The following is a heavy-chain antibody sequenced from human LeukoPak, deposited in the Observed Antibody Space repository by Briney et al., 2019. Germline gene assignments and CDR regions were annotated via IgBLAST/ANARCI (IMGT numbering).Heavy chain of an antibody. CDR2: ISSSSSYI. V-gene: IGHV3-21*01. J-gene: IGHJ4*02. CDR3: ARDLALGELYYFDY. CDR1: GFTFSSYG. Sequence: GGSLRLSCAASGFTFSSYGMNWVRQAPGKGLEWVSSISSSSSYIYYADSVKGRFTISRDNAKNSLYLQMNSLRAEDTAVYYCARDLALGELYYFDYWGQGTLVTVSS. D-gene: IGHD3-16*01.